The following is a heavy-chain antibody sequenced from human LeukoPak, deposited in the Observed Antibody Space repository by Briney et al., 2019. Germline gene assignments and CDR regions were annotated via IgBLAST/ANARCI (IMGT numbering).Heavy chain of an antibody. Sequence: SVKVSCKASGGTFSSYAISWGRQAPGQGLKWMGRITPIFGTANYAQKFQGRVTITTDEATSTAYMELSSLRSEDTAVYYCAREYYYDSSGYYFFDYWGQGTLVTVSS. V-gene: IGHV1-69*05. J-gene: IGHJ4*02. D-gene: IGHD3-22*01. CDR2: ITPIFGTA. CDR1: GGTFSSYA. CDR3: AREYYYDSSGYYFFDY.